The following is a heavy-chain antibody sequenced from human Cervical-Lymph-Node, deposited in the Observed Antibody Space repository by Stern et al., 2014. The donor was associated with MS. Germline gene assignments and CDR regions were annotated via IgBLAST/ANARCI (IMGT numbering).Heavy chain of an antibody. D-gene: IGHD4-23*01. CDR2: INTNGGHT. J-gene: IGHJ4*02. CDR1: GFVFSGYA. CDR3: ARGGYGGNSSPLDY. Sequence: EVQLVESGGNLVQPGGSLRLSCAASGFVFSGYAMHWVRQAPGKRLEYVSTINTNGGHTSYAKSVKGRFTISRDNSKNTLFLEMGRLRAEDMAVYYCARGGYGGNSSPLDYWGQGTLVTVSS. V-gene: IGHV3-64*01.